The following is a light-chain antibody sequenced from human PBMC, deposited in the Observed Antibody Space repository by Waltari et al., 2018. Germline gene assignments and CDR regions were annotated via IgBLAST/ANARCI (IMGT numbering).Light chain of an antibody. CDR3: QQSYSSPYT. Sequence: DIQMTQSPSSLSASVGYRVTITCRASQSIRNFLNWYQQKPGKAPKLLIYAASSLQGGVPSRFSGSGSGTDFTLTISSLQPEDFATYSCQQSYSSPYTFGQGTKLQIK. V-gene: IGKV1-39*01. CDR2: AAS. J-gene: IGKJ2*01. CDR1: QSIRNF.